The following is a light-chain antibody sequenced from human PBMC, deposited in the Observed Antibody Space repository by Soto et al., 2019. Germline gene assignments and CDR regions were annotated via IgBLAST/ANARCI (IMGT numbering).Light chain of an antibody. CDR2: DAS. Sequence: EVVLTQSPGTLSLSPGERATPSRMGSQTVTSNYLAWYQQKPGQAPRLLIYDASSGALGITARFSGSGSGTEFSLTVNSLQPEDFAVYYCQQYDQWPITVGQGTRLDIK. J-gene: IGKJ5*01. V-gene: IGKV3-20*01. CDR3: QQYDQWPIT. CDR1: QTVTSNY.